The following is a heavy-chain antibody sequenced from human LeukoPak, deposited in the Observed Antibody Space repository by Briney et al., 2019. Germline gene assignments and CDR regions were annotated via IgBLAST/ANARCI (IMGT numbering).Heavy chain of an antibody. CDR1: GFTFSIYW. CDR2: IKQDGSEK. D-gene: IGHD3-10*01. Sequence: GGSLRLSCAASGFTFSIYWMSWVRQAPGKGREWVAKIKQDGSEKYYVDCVKGRFTISRDNAKNSLYLQMNSLRAEDTAVYYCARDRKVLLWFGESPWYFDYWGQGTLVTVSS. CDR3: ARDRKVLLWFGESPWYFDY. V-gene: IGHV3-7*01. J-gene: IGHJ4*02.